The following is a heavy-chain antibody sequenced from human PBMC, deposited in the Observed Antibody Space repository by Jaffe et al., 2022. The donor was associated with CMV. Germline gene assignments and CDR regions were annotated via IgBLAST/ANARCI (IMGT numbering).Heavy chain of an antibody. J-gene: IGHJ3*02. CDR1: GGSISSYY. Sequence: QVQLQESGPGLVKPSETLSLTCTVSGGSISSYYWSWIRQPPGKGLEWIGYIYYSGSTNYNPSLKSRVTISVDTSKNQFSLKLSSVTAADTAVYYCARWDFTGYDAFDIWGQGTMVTVSS. D-gene: IGHD1-26*01. CDR2: IYYSGST. V-gene: IGHV4-59*01. CDR3: ARWDFTGYDAFDI.